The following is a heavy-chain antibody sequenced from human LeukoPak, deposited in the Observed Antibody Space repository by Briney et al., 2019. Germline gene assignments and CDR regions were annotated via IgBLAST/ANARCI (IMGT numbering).Heavy chain of an antibody. CDR2: IYTSGST. Sequence: SETLSLTCTVSGGSITGDFWSWVRQPAGKGLEWIGRIYTSGSTNYNPSLKSRVTMSVDTSKNQFSLKLSSVTAADTAVYYCARGVTMVRGSSNWYFDLWGRGTLVTVSS. V-gene: IGHV4-4*07. J-gene: IGHJ2*01. CDR3: ARGVTMVRGSSNWYFDL. D-gene: IGHD3-10*01. CDR1: GGSITGDF.